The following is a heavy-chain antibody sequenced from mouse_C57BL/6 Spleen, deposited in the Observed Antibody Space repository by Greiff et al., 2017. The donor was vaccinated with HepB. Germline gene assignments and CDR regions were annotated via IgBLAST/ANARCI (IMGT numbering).Heavy chain of an antibody. Sequence: VQLVESGGGLVQPKGSLKLSCAASGFSFNTYAMNWVRQAPGKGLEWVARIRSKSNNYATYYADSVKDRFTISRDDSESMLYLQMNNLKTDDTAMYYCVRHGPYAMDYWGQGTSVTVSS. CDR2: IRSKSNNYAT. J-gene: IGHJ4*01. V-gene: IGHV10-1*01. CDR1: GFSFNTYA. CDR3: VRHGPYAMDY.